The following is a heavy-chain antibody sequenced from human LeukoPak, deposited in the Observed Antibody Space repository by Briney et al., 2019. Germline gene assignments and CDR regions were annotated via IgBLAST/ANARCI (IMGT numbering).Heavy chain of an antibody. D-gene: IGHD4-17*01. CDR1: GFTFSRHW. V-gene: IGHV3-7*01. J-gene: IGHJ4*02. Sequence: GGSLRLSCAASGFTFSRHWMGWVRQAPGKGLEWVANIKQDASQYYVDSVRGRFIISRDNAKNSLSLQMNSLRLEDTAVYYCARGPDFGVRLDYFDYWGQGTLVTVSS. CDR3: ARGPDFGVRLDYFDY. CDR2: IKQDASQ.